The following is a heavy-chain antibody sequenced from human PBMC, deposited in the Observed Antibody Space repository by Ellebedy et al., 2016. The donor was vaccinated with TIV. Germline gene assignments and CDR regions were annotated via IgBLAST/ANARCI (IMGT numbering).Heavy chain of an antibody. D-gene: IGHD4-11*01. Sequence: MPSETLSLTCTVSSVSISSGAYYWSWIRQFSGKGLEWTGYINHRVSAYYNPSLRSRATISIDTSNNEFFLNLTSATAADTARYYCMTEGAYSNSFDSWGQGTLVAVST. J-gene: IGHJ5*01. V-gene: IGHV4-31*03. CDR2: INHRVSA. CDR3: MTEGAYSNSFDS. CDR1: SVSISSGAYY.